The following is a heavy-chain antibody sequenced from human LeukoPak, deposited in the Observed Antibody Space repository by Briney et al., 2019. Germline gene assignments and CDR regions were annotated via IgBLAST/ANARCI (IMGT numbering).Heavy chain of an antibody. J-gene: IGHJ3*01. CDR3: ARSPRDGYHDAFDV. V-gene: IGHV5-51*01. D-gene: IGHD5-24*01. CDR1: GYSFTNYW. CDR2: IYPADSET. Sequence: GESLKISCKGSGYSFTNYWITWVRQMPGKGLEWMGIIYPADSETRYSPSFQGQVTISADKSISTAYLQWSSLKASDTAMYYCARSPRDGYHDAFDVWGQGTMVSVSS.